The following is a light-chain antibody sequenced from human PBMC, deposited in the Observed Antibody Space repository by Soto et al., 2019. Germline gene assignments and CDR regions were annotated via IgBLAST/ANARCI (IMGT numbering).Light chain of an antibody. CDR1: QSLVNGAGNTY. Sequence: DVVMPQSPLSLPVTLGQPASISCRSSQSLVNGAGNTYLNWFHQMQVQSPRRLIYNVSNRHSGVPDRFSGSGSGTDFSLKISRVEAEDIGVYDCMQGTHWPPYTFGQGTKLEIK. J-gene: IGKJ2*01. CDR2: NVS. CDR3: MQGTHWPPYT. V-gene: IGKV2-30*01.